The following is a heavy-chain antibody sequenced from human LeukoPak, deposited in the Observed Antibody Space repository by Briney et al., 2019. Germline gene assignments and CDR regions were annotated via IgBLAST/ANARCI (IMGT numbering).Heavy chain of an antibody. V-gene: IGHV3-11*01. J-gene: IGHJ5*02. CDR1: GFTFKDFY. Sequence: GGSLRLSCEASGFTFKDFYMSWIRQAPGKGLEWIAYISGGSTNINYADSVRGRFTISRDNAKSSVSLQMNDLRADDTAVYYCARRGYSNHWYGYGWFDPWGQGTLVSASS. D-gene: IGHD6-13*01. CDR2: ISGGSTNI. CDR3: ARRGYSNHWYGYGWFDP.